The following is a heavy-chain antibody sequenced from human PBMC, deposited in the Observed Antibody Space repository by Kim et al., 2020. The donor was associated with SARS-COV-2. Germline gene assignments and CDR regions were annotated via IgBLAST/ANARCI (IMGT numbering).Heavy chain of an antibody. V-gene: IGHV3-33*01. CDR3: ARDSPFEYSSSSEFDY. CDR1: GFTFSSYG. D-gene: IGHD6-6*01. Sequence: GGSLRLSCAASGFTFSSYGMHWVRQAPGKGLEWVAVIWYDGSNKYYADSVKGRFTISRDNSKNTLYLQMNSLRAEDTAVYYCARDSPFEYSSSSEFDYWGQGTLVTVSS. J-gene: IGHJ4*02. CDR2: IWYDGSNK.